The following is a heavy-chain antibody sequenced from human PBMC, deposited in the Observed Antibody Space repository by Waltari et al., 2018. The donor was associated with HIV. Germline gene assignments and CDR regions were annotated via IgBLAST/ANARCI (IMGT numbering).Heavy chain of an antibody. J-gene: IGHJ4*02. CDR2: IYYSGST. Sequence: QLQLQESGPGLVKPSETLSLTCTVSGGSISRSSYYWGWVRQPPGAGREWIGSIYYSGSTYYNPSLKSRVTISVDTSKNQFSLKLSSVTAADTAVYYCARHGSRDDPYYYDSSGYSFDYWGQGTLVTVSS. CDR1: GGSISRSSYY. CDR3: ARHGSRDDPYYYDSSGYSFDY. V-gene: IGHV4-39*01. D-gene: IGHD3-22*01.